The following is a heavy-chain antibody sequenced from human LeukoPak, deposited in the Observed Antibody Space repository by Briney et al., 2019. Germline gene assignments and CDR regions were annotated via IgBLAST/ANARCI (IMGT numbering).Heavy chain of an antibody. J-gene: IGHJ3*02. V-gene: IGHV1-2*02. CDR1: GYTFTGYY. D-gene: IGHD3-10*01. CDR3: ATAGSSRAAFDI. Sequence: ASMKVSCKASGYTFTGYYLHWVRQAPGQGPEWVGWITPNNGVSNYAQKFQGRVTMSRDTSITPAYMELSRLRSDDTAVYYCATAGSSRAAFDIWGQGTMVTVSS. CDR2: ITPNNGVS.